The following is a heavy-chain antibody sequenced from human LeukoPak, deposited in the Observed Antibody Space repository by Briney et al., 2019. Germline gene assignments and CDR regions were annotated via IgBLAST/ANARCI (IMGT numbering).Heavy chain of an antibody. CDR3: VLRVDY. CDR1: GGSFSTYA. V-gene: IGHV1-69*13. CDR2: IIPIFGTA. J-gene: IGHJ4*02. Sequence: ASVKVSCKASGGSFSTYAISWVRQAPGQGLEWMGGIIPIFGTANYAQKFQGRVTITADESTSTAYMELSSLRSEDTAVYYCVLRVDYWGQGTLVTVSS. D-gene: IGHD4-17*01.